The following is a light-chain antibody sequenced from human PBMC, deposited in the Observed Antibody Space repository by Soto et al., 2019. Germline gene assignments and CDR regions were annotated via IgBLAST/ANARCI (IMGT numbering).Light chain of an antibody. CDR2: SAS. CDR3: QQYGISPALT. CDR1: QSVSSNY. V-gene: IGKV3-20*01. Sequence: EIVLTQSPGTLSLSPGERATLSCRASQSVSSNYLAWYQHKPGQAPRLLIYSASSGATGIPDRFSGSGSGTDFSLTISRLEPEDFAVYYCQQYGISPALTFGGGTKVQI. J-gene: IGKJ4*01.